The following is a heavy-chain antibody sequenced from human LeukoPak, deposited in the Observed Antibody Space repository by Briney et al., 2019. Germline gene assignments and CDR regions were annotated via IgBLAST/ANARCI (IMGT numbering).Heavy chain of an antibody. D-gene: IGHD3-9*01. J-gene: IGHJ3*02. CDR3: ASPIRRAGVRYFDWLYAFDI. Sequence: SETLSLTCAVYGGSFSGYYWSWIRQPPGKGLEWIGEINHSGSTNYNPPLKSRVTISVDTAKNQFSLKLSSVTAAEQAVYYCASPIRRAGVRYFDWLYAFDIWGQGTMVTVSS. V-gene: IGHV4-34*01. CDR2: INHSGST. CDR1: GGSFSGYY.